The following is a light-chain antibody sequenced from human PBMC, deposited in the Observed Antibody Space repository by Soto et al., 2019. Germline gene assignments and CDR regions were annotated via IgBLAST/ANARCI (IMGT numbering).Light chain of an antibody. Sequence: VLTQSPGTLSLSPGERATLSCRASQSVNSNYLAWYQHKPGQAPRLLIYDASRWATGIPDRFSGSGSGTDFTLTISRLEPEDSAVYYCQVFGGSPLYTFGQGTKLEIK. J-gene: IGKJ2*01. CDR1: QSVNSNY. CDR2: DAS. V-gene: IGKV3-20*01. CDR3: QVFGGSPLYT.